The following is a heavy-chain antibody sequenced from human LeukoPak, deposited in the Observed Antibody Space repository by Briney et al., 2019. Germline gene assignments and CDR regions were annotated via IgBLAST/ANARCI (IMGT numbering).Heavy chain of an antibody. V-gene: IGHV3-23*01. CDR3: ANTIVRGVASMDV. J-gene: IGHJ6*02. CDR2: ISGSGGST. D-gene: IGHD3-10*01. Sequence: PGGSLRLSCAASGFTFSSYAMSWVRQAPGKGLGWVSAISGSGGSTYYADAVKGRFIISRDNSRNTLYLQMHSLGAEDTAVYYCANTIVRGVASMDVWGQGTTVTVSS. CDR1: GFTFSSYA.